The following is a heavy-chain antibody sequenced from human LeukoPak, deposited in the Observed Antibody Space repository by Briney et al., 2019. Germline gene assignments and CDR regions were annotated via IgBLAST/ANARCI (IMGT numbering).Heavy chain of an antibody. V-gene: IGHV3-21*01. J-gene: IGHJ4*02. CDR3: VRLRRNSDRSGYYYYYDY. Sequence: GGSLRLSCAASGYTFSDFSVNWVRQAPGKGLEWVSSISVRSNYRYYADSVRGRFTISRDDARDSLFLQMSSLRAEDTAVYFCVRLRRNSDRSGYYYYYDYWGQGTLVTVSS. CDR1: GYTFSDFS. CDR2: ISVRSNYR. D-gene: IGHD3-22*01.